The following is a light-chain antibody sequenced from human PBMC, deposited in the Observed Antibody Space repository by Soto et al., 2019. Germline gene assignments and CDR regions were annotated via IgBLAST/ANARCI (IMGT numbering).Light chain of an antibody. CDR1: QSVSTY. J-gene: IGKJ2*01. CDR2: DAS. CDR3: QQRRTWPPYT. V-gene: IGKV3-11*01. Sequence: EVVLTQSPATLSLSPGERATLSCRASQSVSTYLAWYPQKPGQAPRLLIYDASNRATGIPARFSGSGSGTDFTLTISSLEPEEYAVYYWQQRRTWPPYTFGPGTKLELK.